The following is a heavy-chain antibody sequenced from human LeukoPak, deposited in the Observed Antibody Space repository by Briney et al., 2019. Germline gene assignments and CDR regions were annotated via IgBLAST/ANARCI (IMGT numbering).Heavy chain of an antibody. Sequence: SETLSLTCTVSGGSISSGDYYWSWIRQPPGKGLEWIGYIYYIGSTYYNPSLKSRVTISVDTSKNQFSLKLSSVTAADTAVYYCARDLSLGVVTTYGMDVWGQGTTVTVSS. CDR1: GGSISSGDYY. CDR2: IYYIGST. D-gene: IGHD3-3*01. V-gene: IGHV4-30-4*01. J-gene: IGHJ6*02. CDR3: ARDLSLGVVTTYGMDV.